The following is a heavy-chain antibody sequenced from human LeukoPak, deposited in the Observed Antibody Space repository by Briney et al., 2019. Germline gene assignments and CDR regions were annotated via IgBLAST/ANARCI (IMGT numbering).Heavy chain of an antibody. Sequence: ASVTVSCKASGYTFTGYYMHWVRQAPGQGLEWMGWINPNSGGTDYAQKFQGRVTMTRDTSISTAYMELSRLRSDDTAVYYCARVAMDTAYYYYYGMDVWGQGTTATVSS. CDR3: ARVAMDTAYYYYYGMDV. V-gene: IGHV1-2*02. J-gene: IGHJ6*02. CDR1: GYTFTGYY. CDR2: INPNSGGT. D-gene: IGHD5-18*01.